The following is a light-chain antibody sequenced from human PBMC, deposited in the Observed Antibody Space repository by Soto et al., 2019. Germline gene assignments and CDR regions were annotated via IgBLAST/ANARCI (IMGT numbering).Light chain of an antibody. Sequence: QSALTQPASVSGSPGQSITISCTGTSSDVGGYNFVSWYQQHPGKAPKLMFYDVTNRPSGISNRFSGSKSGNTASLAISGLQAEDGAVYYCSSYTSTSTVVFGGGTKVTV. CDR2: DVT. V-gene: IGLV2-14*01. J-gene: IGLJ2*01. CDR3: SSYTSTSTVV. CDR1: SSDVGGYNF.